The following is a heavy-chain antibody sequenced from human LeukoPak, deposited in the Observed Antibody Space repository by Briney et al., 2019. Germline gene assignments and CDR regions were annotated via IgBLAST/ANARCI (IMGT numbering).Heavy chain of an antibody. D-gene: IGHD3-22*01. J-gene: IGHJ4*02. V-gene: IGHV3-49*04. CDR1: GFTFSSYW. CDR3: TRDQSADYYDSSGYPY. Sequence: GGSLRLSCAASGFTFSSYWMSWVRQAPGKGLEWVGFIRSKAYGGTTEYAASVKGRFTISKDDSKSIAYLQMNSLKTEDTAVYYCTRDQSADYYDSSGYPYWGQGTLVTVSS. CDR2: IRSKAYGGTT.